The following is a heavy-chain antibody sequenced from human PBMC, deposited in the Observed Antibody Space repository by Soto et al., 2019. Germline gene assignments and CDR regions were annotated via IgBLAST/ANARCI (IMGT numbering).Heavy chain of an antibody. CDR2: TGATGRTT. CDR3: ATVHNTSRSFDY. J-gene: IGHJ4*02. CDR1: GFTFNIYA. D-gene: IGHD1-20*01. V-gene: IGHV3-23*01. Sequence: GSLLLSCSASGFTFNIYAMTWVRQAPGKGLEWVSTTGATGRTTYYSDAVKGRFTVSRDNSKNKLDLQMSNLRAEDTAVYYCATVHNTSRSFDYWGQGTLVTVYS.